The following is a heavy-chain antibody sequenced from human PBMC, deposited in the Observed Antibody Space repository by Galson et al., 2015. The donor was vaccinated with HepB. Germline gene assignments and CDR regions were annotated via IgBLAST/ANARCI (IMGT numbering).Heavy chain of an antibody. CDR3: APHLSGRGWYHPFDY. D-gene: IGHD6-19*01. J-gene: IGHJ4*02. Sequence: SLRLSCAASGFTFSSFWMSWVRQAPGKGLEWVANIKEDGSEKYYVDSVRGRFTISRDNAKNSLFLQMSSLRAEDTAVYYCAPHLSGRGWYHPFDYWGQGTLVTVSS. V-gene: IGHV3-7*03. CDR2: IKEDGSEK. CDR1: GFTFSSFW.